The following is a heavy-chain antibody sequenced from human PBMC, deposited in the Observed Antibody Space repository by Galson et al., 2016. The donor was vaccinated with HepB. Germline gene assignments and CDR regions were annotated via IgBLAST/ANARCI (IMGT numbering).Heavy chain of an antibody. J-gene: IGHJ4*02. CDR2: TYYRSKWFN. D-gene: IGHD5-24*01. CDR3: TRGYMQNEMNF. CDR1: GDSVTSDNTC. V-gene: IGHV6-1*01. Sequence: CAISGDSVTSDNTCWNWIRQSPSRGLEWLGRTYYRSKWFNDYSDSVKSRITVTSDTSKNQFSLLLDSVTPDDTATYFWTRGYMQNEMNFWGQGTPVTVPA.